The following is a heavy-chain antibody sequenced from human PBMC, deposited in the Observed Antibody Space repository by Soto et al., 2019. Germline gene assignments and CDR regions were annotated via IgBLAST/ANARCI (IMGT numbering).Heavy chain of an antibody. J-gene: IGHJ4*02. CDR1: GGSISSSSYY. CDR2: IYYSGST. V-gene: IGHV4-39*01. D-gene: IGHD6-6*01. Sequence: SETLSLTCTVSGGSISSSSYYWGWIRQPPGKGLEWIGSIYYSGSTYYNPSLKSQVTISVDTSKNQFSLKLSSVTAADTAVYYCARRRYSSSSGPAFDYWGQGTLVTVSS. CDR3: ARRRYSSSSGPAFDY.